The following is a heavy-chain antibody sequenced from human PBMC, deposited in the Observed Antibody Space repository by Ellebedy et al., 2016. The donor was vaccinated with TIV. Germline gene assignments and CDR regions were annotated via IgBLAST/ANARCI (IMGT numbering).Heavy chain of an antibody. CDR3: ARLPAANAPFDY. D-gene: IGHD2-2*01. CDR2: IYYSGST. J-gene: IGHJ4*02. V-gene: IGHV4-31*03. CDR1: GGSISSGGYY. Sequence: SETLSLXCTVSGGSISSGGYYWSWIRQHPGKGLEWIGYIYYSGSTYYNPSLKSRVTISVDTSKNQFSLKLSSVTAADTAVYYCARLPAANAPFDYWGQGTLVTVSS.